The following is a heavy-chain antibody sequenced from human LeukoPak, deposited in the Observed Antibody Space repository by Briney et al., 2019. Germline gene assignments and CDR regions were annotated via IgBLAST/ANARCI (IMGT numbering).Heavy chain of an antibody. CDR3: ARGLRNDFDY. D-gene: IGHD3-22*01. Sequence: GGSLRLSCAASRFTFSSYWMSWVRQAPGKGLEWVANIKQDGSEKYYVDSVKGRFTISRDNAKNSLYLQMNSLRAEDTAVYYCARGLRNDFDYWGQGTLVTVSS. V-gene: IGHV3-7*01. CDR2: IKQDGSEK. CDR1: RFTFSSYW. J-gene: IGHJ4*02.